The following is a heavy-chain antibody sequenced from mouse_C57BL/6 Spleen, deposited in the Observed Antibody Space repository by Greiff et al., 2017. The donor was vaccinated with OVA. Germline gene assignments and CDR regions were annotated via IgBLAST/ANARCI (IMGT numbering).Heavy chain of an antibody. Sequence: VQLQQPGTELVKPGASVKLSCKASGYTFTSYWMHWVKQRPGQGLEWIGNINPSNGGTNYNEKFKSKAKLTVDKSSSTAYMQLSSLTSEDSAVYYCAREGFTTVVATDYFDYWGQGTTLTVSS. V-gene: IGHV1-53*01. CDR2: INPSNGGT. D-gene: IGHD1-1*01. CDR1: GYTFTSYW. CDR3: AREGFTTVVATDYFDY. J-gene: IGHJ2*01.